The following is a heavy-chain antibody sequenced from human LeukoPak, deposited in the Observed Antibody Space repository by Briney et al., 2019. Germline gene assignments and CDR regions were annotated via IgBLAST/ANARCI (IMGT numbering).Heavy chain of an antibody. Sequence: SETLSLTCTVSGGSISSSSYYWGWIRQPPGKGLEWIGSIYYSGSTYYNPSLKSRVTISVDTSKNQFSLKLSSVTAADTAVYYCARALLDGDYEYFDYWGQGTLVTVSS. CDR1: GGSISSSSYY. D-gene: IGHD4-17*01. CDR2: IYYSGST. V-gene: IGHV4-39*07. CDR3: ARALLDGDYEYFDY. J-gene: IGHJ4*02.